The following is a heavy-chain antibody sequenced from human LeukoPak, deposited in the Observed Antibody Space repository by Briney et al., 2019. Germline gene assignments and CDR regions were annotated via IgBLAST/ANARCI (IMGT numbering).Heavy chain of an antibody. Sequence: SETLSLTCTVSGGSISSSSYYWGWIRQPPGKGLEWIGSIYYSGSTYYNPSLKSRVTISVDTSKNQFSLKLSSVTAADTAVYYCARVSILEWLTDYWGQGTLVTVSS. D-gene: IGHD3-3*01. CDR1: GGSISSSSYY. CDR3: ARVSILEWLTDY. CDR2: IYYSGST. J-gene: IGHJ4*02. V-gene: IGHV4-39*07.